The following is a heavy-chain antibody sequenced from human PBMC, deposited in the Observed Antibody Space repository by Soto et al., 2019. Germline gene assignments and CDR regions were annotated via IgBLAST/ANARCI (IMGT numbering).Heavy chain of an antibody. D-gene: IGHD1-26*01. J-gene: IGHJ4*02. V-gene: IGHV1-2*02. CDR1: GYTXNVYY. Sequence: SXKVSYMASGYTXNVYYMNLVRQAPGQGLEWMGWRNPKNCGTMYPQKFQVMFTMTCYTSISKAYMALTRMRSDHTAVSYCARDLAKGGGSAGFDYWGQGTLGTVSS. CDR3: ARDLAKGGGSAGFDY. CDR2: RNPKNCGT.